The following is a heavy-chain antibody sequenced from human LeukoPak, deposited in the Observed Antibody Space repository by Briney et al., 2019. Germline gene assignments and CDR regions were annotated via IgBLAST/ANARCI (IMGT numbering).Heavy chain of an antibody. Sequence: SGTLSLTCTVSGGSVTNYYWTWIRQPAGRGLEWIGRTSDSGITNYDPSLERRVTMSADTSKNQLSLKLSSVTAADTAVYYCARDRNYYYYYMDVWGKGTTVTVSS. CDR1: GGSVTNYY. CDR3: ARDRNYYYYYMDV. J-gene: IGHJ6*03. V-gene: IGHV4-4*07. CDR2: TSDSGIT.